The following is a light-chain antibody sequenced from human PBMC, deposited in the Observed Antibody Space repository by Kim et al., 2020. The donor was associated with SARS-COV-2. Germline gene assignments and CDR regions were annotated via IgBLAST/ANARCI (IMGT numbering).Light chain of an antibody. Sequence: QPVLTQPSSLSASPGASASLTGTLRSGINVGTYKIYWYQQKPGSPPQYLLKYKSDSDKHQASGVPSRFSGSKDASANAGILFIPGLQSEDEADYYCMIWHSSGWVFGGGTQLTVL. CDR1: SGINVGTYK. J-gene: IGLJ3*02. CDR3: MIWHSSGWV. CDR2: YKSDSDK. V-gene: IGLV5-45*03.